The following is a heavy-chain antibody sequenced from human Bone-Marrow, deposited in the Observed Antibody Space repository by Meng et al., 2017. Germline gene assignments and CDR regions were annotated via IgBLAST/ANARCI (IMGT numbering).Heavy chain of an antibody. V-gene: IGHV4-4*02. J-gene: IGHJ2*01. CDR3: ARVRVEYWYFDL. CDR2: IYHSGRT. CDR1: GGSISSSNW. Sequence: QWRLQHAGAGLLKPSETLAPTCAVSGGSISSSNWWSWVRQPQGKGLEWIGEIYHSGRTNYNTSLKSRVTISVDKSKNQFSLKLSSVTAADTAVYYCARVRVEYWYFDLWGRGTLVTVSS.